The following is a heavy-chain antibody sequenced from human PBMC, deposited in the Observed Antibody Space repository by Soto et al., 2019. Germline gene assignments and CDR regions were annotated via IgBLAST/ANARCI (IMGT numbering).Heavy chain of an antibody. J-gene: IGHJ4*02. D-gene: IGHD5-18*01. V-gene: IGHV4-34*01. CDR1: GGSFSGYY. CDR2: INHSGST. CDR3: ARVDPDTAMAPFDY. Sequence: SETLSLTCAVYGGSFSGYYWSWIRQPPGKGLEWIGEINHSGSTNYNPSLKSRVTISVDTSKNQFSLKLSSVTAADTAVYYCARVDPDTAMAPFDYWGQGTLVTVS.